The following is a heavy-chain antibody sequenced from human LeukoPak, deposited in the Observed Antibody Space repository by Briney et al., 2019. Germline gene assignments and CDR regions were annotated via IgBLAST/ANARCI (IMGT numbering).Heavy chain of an antibody. Sequence: SQTLSLTCTVSGXSISSGDYYWSWIRQPPGKGLEWIGNIYHSGSTYYNPSLKSRVTMSLDTSKNQFSLKLTSVTAADTAVYYCGRAECSTSNCYAFAYWGQGTLVTVSS. CDR2: IYHSGST. CDR3: GRAECSTSNCYAFAY. J-gene: IGHJ4*02. D-gene: IGHD2-2*01. CDR1: GXSISSGDYY. V-gene: IGHV4-30-4*01.